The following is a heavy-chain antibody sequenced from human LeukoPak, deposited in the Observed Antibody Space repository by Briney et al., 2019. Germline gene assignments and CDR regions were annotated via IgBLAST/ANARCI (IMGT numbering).Heavy chain of an antibody. CDR3: ARDLMTAVNRDY. V-gene: IGHV3-21*01. CDR1: GFTFSSYS. J-gene: IGHJ4*02. D-gene: IGHD2-2*01. CDR2: ISSSSSYI. Sequence: GGSLRLSCAASGFTFSSYSMNWVRQAPGKGLEWVSSISSSSSYIYYADSVKGRFTISRDNAKNSLYLQMNSLRAEDTAVYYCARDLMTAVNRDYWGQGTLVTVSS.